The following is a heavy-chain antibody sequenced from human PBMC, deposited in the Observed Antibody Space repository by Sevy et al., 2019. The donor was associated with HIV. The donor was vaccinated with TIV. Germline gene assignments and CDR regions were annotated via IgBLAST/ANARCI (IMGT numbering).Heavy chain of an antibody. CDR2: ISYDGSNK. J-gene: IGHJ5*02. CDR1: GFTFSSYG. D-gene: IGHD6-13*01. Sequence: RGCLRLSCAASGFTFSSYGMHCVRQAPGKGLEWVAVISYDGSNKYYADSVKGRFTISRDNSKNTLYLQMNSLRTEDTAVYYCARGIAVYNWFDPWGQGTSVIVSS. CDR3: ARGIAVYNWFDP. V-gene: IGHV3-30*03.